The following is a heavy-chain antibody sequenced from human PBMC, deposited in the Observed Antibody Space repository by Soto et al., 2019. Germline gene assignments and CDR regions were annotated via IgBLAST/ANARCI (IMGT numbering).Heavy chain of an antibody. CDR3: ARDSPSCSGGSCYPSYYFDY. Sequence: ASVKVSCKASGYTFTSYGISWVRQAPGQGLEWMGWISAYNGNTNYAQKLQGRVTMTRDTSTSTVYMELSSLRSEDTAVYYCARDSPSCSGGSCYPSYYFDYWGQGTLVTVSS. D-gene: IGHD2-15*01. CDR1: GYTFTSYG. J-gene: IGHJ4*02. CDR2: ISAYNGNT. V-gene: IGHV1-18*01.